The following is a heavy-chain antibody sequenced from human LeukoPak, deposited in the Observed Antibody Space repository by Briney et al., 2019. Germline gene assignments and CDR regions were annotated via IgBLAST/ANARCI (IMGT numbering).Heavy chain of an antibody. CDR3: ARGGPGFWSGTFDY. J-gene: IGHJ4*01. CDR2: ISYSGNT. D-gene: IGHD3-3*01. Sequence: SETLSLTCTISGDSMSSYYWSWIRQPPGKGLEWIGYISYSGNTDYNPSLKSRVTISVGASKIWFSLRLSSVTAADTAVYYCARGGPGFWSGTFDYWGQGTLVTVS. CDR1: GDSMSSYY. V-gene: IGHV4-59*01.